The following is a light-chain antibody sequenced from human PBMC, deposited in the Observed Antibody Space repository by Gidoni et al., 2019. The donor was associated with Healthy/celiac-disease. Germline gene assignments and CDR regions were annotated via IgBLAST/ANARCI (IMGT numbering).Light chain of an antibody. CDR2: CSS. CDR1: QSVSSN. Sequence: EIVMTQSPATLSVSPGERATLSCRASQSVSSNLAWYQQTPGQAPRLLIYCSSTRATVIPARFSGSGSWTEFTLTISSLQSEDFAVYYCQQYNNCPPLTFGGGTKLEFK. CDR3: QQYNNCPPLT. J-gene: IGKJ4*01. V-gene: IGKV3-15*01.